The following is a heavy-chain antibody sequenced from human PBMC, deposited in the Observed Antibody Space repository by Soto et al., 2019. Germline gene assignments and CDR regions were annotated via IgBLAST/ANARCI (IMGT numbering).Heavy chain of an antibody. CDR1: GGSFSGYY. D-gene: IGHD5-18*01. V-gene: IGHV4-34*01. CDR2: INHSGST. J-gene: IGHJ4*02. CDR3: ARGGGYGAFDY. Sequence: SETLSLTCAAYGGSFSGYYWSWIRQPPGKGLEWIGEINHSGSTNYNPSLKSRVTISVDTSKNQFSLKLSSVTAADTAVYYCARGGGYGAFDYWGQGTLVTVSS.